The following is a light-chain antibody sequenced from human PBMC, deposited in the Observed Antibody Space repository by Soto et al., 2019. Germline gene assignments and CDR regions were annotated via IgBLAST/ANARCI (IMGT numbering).Light chain of an antibody. CDR1: NSNIGSYS. V-gene: IGLV1-44*01. CDR3: AAWDDSVNRPV. J-gene: IGLJ2*01. Sequence: QSVLTQPPSASGTPGQRVTISCSGSNSNIGSYSVNWYRHLPGTAPNLLVFSDDQRPAGVPDRFSGSKSGPSASLAISGLQSEDEVDYYCAAWDDSVNRPVFGGGTKLTVL. CDR2: SDD.